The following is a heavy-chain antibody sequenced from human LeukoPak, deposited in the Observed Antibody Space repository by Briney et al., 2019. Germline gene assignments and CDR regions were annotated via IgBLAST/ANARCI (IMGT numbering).Heavy chain of an antibody. Sequence: SETLSLTCAVSGYSISSGYYWGWIRQPPGKGQEWIGSIYHSGSTYYNPSLKSRVTISVDTSKNQFSLKLSSVTAADTAVYYCATAYNWNDGDYWGQGTLVTVSS. J-gene: IGHJ4*02. CDR3: ATAYNWNDGDY. V-gene: IGHV4-38-2*01. CDR2: IYHSGST. D-gene: IGHD1-1*01. CDR1: GYSISSGYY.